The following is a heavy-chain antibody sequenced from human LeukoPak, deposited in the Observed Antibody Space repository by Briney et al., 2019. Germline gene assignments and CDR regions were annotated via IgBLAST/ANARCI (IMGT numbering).Heavy chain of an antibody. Sequence: KPGGSLRLSCAASRFNVNNYWMHWVRQAPGKGLEWVSFISSSSSYIYYADSVKGRFTISRDNAKNSLYLQMNSLRAEDTAVYYCARNSDWGCSGGTCYNYEGYWGQGTLVTVSS. CDR3: ARNSDWGCSGGTCYNYEGY. CDR2: ISSSSSYI. D-gene: IGHD2-15*01. J-gene: IGHJ4*02. CDR1: RFNVNNYW. V-gene: IGHV3-21*01.